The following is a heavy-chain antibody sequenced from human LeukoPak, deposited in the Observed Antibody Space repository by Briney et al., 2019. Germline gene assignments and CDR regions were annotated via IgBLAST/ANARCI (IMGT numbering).Heavy chain of an antibody. CDR1: GFTFSSYW. D-gene: IGHD5-18*01. Sequence: GGSLRLSCAASGFTFSSYWMHWVRQAPGKGLVWVSRINSDGSSTSYADSVKGRFTISRDNAKNTLYLQMNSLRAEDTAVYYCARVGDTAMDEFDYWGQETLVTVSS. V-gene: IGHV3-74*01. J-gene: IGHJ4*02. CDR2: INSDGSST. CDR3: ARVGDTAMDEFDY.